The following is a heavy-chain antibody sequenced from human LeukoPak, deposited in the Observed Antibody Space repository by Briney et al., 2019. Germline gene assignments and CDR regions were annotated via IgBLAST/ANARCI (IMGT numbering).Heavy chain of an antibody. J-gene: IGHJ4*02. CDR1: GFTFSSYW. D-gene: IGHD1-14*01. V-gene: IGHV3-7*01. CDR2: IKQDGSEN. Sequence: GGSLRLSCAVSGFTFSSYWMSWVRQAPGKGLEWVANIKQDGSENRYVDSVKGRFTISRDNAKNSLYLQMNSLRAEDTAVYYCARSTGGWGQGTLATVSS. CDR3: ARSTGG.